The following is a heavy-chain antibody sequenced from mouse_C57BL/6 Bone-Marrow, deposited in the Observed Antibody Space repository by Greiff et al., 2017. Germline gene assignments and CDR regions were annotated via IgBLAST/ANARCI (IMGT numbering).Heavy chain of an antibody. CDR2: INPGSGGT. J-gene: IGHJ1*03. CDR3: ARSPMTTVAYWYFYV. V-gene: IGHV1-54*01. D-gene: IGHD1-1*01. CDR1: GYAFTNYL. Sequence: VQLQQSGAELVRPGTSVKVSCKASGYAFTNYLIEWVKQRPGQGLEWIGVINPGSGGTNYNEKFKGKATLTAEKSSRNAYMQLSSLTSEYSAVYCCARSPMTTVAYWYFYVWGTGTTVTVSS.